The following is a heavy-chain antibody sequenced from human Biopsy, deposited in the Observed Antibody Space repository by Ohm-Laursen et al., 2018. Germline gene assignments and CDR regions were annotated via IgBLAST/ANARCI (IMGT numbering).Heavy chain of an antibody. CDR2: IYYSGST. J-gene: IGHJ4*02. CDR1: DGSINSYY. V-gene: IGHV4-59*01. Sequence: SETLSLTCTVSDGSINSYYWNWIRQPPGKRLEWIGNIYYSGSTNFNPSLKSRVTISVDTSKNQFSLKLSSVTAADTVVYFCARGSSYGYDFDYWGQGTLVAVSS. CDR3: ARGSSYGYDFDY. D-gene: IGHD5-18*01.